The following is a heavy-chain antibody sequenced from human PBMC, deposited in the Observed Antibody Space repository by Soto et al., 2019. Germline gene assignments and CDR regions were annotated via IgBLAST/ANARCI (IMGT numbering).Heavy chain of an antibody. D-gene: IGHD5-12*01. CDR1: GYTLTELS. Sequence: ASVKVSCKVSGYTLTELSMHWVRQAPGKGLEWMGGFDPEDGETIYAQKFQGRVTMTEDTSTDTAYMELSSLRSEDTAVYYCVRVVAIPGYPDNWGQGTPVTVSS. V-gene: IGHV1-24*01. CDR2: FDPEDGET. CDR3: VRVVAIPGYPDN. J-gene: IGHJ4*02.